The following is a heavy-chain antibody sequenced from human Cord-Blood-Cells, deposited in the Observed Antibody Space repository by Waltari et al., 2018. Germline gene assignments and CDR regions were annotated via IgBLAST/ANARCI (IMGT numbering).Heavy chain of an antibody. CDR3: AHRLVFGDWFDP. V-gene: IGHV2-5*02. CDR2: IFWDDDK. D-gene: IGHD3-10*02. CDR1: WFSPRTSGVG. Sequence: QITLKESGPTLVKPTQPLTLTCTFPWFSPRTSGVGVGWIRQPPGKALEWLALIFWDDDKRYSPSLKSRLTITKDTSKNQVVLTMTNMDPVDTATYYCAHRLVFGDWFDPWGQGTLVTVSS. J-gene: IGHJ5*02.